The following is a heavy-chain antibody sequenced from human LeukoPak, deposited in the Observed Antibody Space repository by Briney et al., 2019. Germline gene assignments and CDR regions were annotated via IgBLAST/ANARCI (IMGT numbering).Heavy chain of an antibody. CDR2: ICYSGSP. V-gene: IGHV4-39*01. J-gene: IGHJ4*02. D-gene: IGHD3/OR15-3a*01. CDR3: ARWRTARTGFDY. Sequence: SETLSLTCTVSGGSISSNSYYWGWIRQLPGKGLEWIGSICYSGSPYYNPSLKSRVTISVDTSKNQFSLKVISVTAADTAVYYCARWRTARTGFDYWGQGTLVTVSS. CDR1: GGSISSNSYY.